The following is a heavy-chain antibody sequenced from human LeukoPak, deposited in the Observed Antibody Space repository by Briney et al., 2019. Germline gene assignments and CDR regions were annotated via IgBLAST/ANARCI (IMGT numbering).Heavy chain of an antibody. Sequence: GGSLRLSCAASGFTLNTYGMSWVRQAPGKGLEWVSSINGNGGSTFYADSVRGRFTTSGDNSQNTLYLEMNSLRAEDSAVYYCAKDPHDTSGYYLDYWGQGTRVTVSS. CDR3: AKDPHDTSGYYLDY. CDR2: INGNGGST. V-gene: IGHV3-23*01. J-gene: IGHJ4*02. CDR1: GFTLNTYG. D-gene: IGHD3-22*01.